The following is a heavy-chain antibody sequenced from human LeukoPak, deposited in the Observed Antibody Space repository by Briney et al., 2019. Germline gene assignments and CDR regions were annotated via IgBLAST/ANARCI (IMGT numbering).Heavy chain of an antibody. CDR1: GGSISSSSYY. CDR3: AGGRGRGVLITPSRRSFWFAS. CDR2: IYYSGST. V-gene: IGHV4-39*07. J-gene: IGHJ5*01. Sequence: SETLSLTCTVSGGSISSSSYYWGWIRQPPGKGLEWIGSIYYSGSTYYNPSLKSRVTISVDTSKNQFSLKLSSVTSADTAVYYCAGGRGRGVLITPSRRSFWFASWGQGTLVTGSS. D-gene: IGHD3-22*01.